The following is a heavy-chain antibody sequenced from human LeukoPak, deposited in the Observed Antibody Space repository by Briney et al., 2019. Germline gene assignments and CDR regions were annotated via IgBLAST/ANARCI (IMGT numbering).Heavy chain of an antibody. J-gene: IGHJ6*02. V-gene: IGHV3-48*03. Sequence: PGGSLRLSCAASGFTFGSYEMNWVRQAPGKGLEWVSHISSSGSTIYHADSVKGRFTISRDNAKNSPYLQMNSLRAEDTAVYYCARPTYAGPAGTLYYGMDVWGQGTTVTVSS. CDR3: ARPTYAGPAGTLYYGMDV. CDR1: GFTFGSYE. CDR2: ISSSGSTI. D-gene: IGHD6-13*01.